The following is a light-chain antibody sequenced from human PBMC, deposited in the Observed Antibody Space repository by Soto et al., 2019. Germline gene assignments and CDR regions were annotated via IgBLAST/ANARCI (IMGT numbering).Light chain of an antibody. J-gene: IGLJ1*01. CDR2: EVS. CDR3: SSYTSSSTYV. Sequence: QSVLTHPPSVSASHGRSVTITSTRTSSDVGSYNRVSWYQQSPGTAPKLMIYEVSNRPSGVPDRFSGSKSGNTASLTISGLQAEDEADYYCSSYTSSSTYVFGTGTKVTVL. CDR1: SSDVGSYNR. V-gene: IGLV2-18*02.